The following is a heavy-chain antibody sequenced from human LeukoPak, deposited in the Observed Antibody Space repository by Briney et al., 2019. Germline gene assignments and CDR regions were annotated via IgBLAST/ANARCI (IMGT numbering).Heavy chain of an antibody. CDR1: GASISSGGYY. D-gene: IGHD3-22*01. CDR2: IFKSGGV. Sequence: SETLSLTCTVSGASISSGGYYWSWVRHHPEKGLEWIGYIFKSGGVHYNPSLRSRVDISGDTSDNQFSLKLRSVTAADTGVYYCARGENHDSNGYFWFDPWGQGTLVVVSS. CDR3: ARGENHDSNGYFWFDP. V-gene: IGHV4-31*03. J-gene: IGHJ5*02.